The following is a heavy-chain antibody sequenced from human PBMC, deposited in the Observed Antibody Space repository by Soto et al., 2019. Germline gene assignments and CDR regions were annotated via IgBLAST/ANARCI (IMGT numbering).Heavy chain of an antibody. J-gene: IGHJ4*02. CDR2: ISHSGAT. D-gene: IGHD3-3*01. CDR1: GASISSGGYF. Sequence: TLSLTCTVSGASISSGGYFWTWVRQHPGKGLEWIGYISHSGATFYNPSLESRLTISIDTSKSQFSLSLSSVTAADTAVYYCAKIPFYDFWSGYYNYWGQGTLVTVSS. CDR3: AKIPFYDFWSGYYNY. V-gene: IGHV4-31*02.